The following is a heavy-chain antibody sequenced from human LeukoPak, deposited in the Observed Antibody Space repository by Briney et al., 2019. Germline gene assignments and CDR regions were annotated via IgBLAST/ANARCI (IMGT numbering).Heavy chain of an antibody. D-gene: IGHD3-9*01. V-gene: IGHV4-39*01. Sequence: PSETLSLTCTVSGGSISNSSYYWGWIRQPPGKGLEWIGSIYYSGSTYYNPSLKSRVTISVDTSKNQFSLKLSSVTAADTAVYYCARQTLTGYSPFDYWGQGTLVTVYS. CDR3: ARQTLTGYSPFDY. CDR2: IYYSGST. J-gene: IGHJ4*02. CDR1: GGSISNSSYY.